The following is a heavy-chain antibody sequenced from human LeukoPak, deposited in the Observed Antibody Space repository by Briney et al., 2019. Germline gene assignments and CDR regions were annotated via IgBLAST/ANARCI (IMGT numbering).Heavy chain of an antibody. CDR2: IYYSGST. CDR3: ARQKVATGYYFDY. V-gene: IGHV4-39*01. CDR1: GGSISSSSYY. Sequence: PSETLSLTCTVSGGSISSSSYYWGWIRQPPGKGLEWIGSIYYSGSTYYNPSLKTRVTISVDTSKNQFSLKLRSVTAADTAVYYCARQKVATGYYFDYWGQGTLVTVSS. J-gene: IGHJ4*02. D-gene: IGHD5-12*01.